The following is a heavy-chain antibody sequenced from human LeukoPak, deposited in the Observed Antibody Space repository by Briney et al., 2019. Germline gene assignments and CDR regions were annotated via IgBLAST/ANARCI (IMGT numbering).Heavy chain of an antibody. V-gene: IGHV4-39*01. CDR1: GGAISSSSYY. CDR3: ARAVGLRDAFDI. D-gene: IGHD2-15*01. CDR2: IYYSGST. Sequence: PSETLSLTYTVSGGAISSSSYYWGWIRQPPGKGLEWSGSIYYSGSTYYNPSLKSRVTISVDTSKNQFSLKLSSVTAADTAVYYCARAVGLRDAFDIWGQGTMVTVSS. J-gene: IGHJ3*02.